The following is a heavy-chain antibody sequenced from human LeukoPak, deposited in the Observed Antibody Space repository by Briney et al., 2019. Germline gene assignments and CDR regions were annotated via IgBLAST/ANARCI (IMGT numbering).Heavy chain of an antibody. CDR2: IYYSGST. J-gene: IGHJ5*02. CDR1: GGSISSYY. Sequence: PSETLSLTCTVSGGSISSYYWSWIRQPPGKGLEWIGYIYYSGSTKYNPSLKSRVTISADTSKNQFSLKLSPVTAADTAVYYCARYRGKTTVSSLDWFDPWGQGTLVTVSS. CDR3: ARYRGKTTVSSLDWFDP. D-gene: IGHD4-11*01. V-gene: IGHV4-59*01.